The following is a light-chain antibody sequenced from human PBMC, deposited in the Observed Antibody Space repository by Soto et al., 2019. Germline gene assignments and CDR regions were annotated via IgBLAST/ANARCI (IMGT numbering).Light chain of an antibody. CDR1: QSISRY. CDR3: QQRSNWPLS. Sequence: IVLTRSPGTLSLSPGERTTLSCRASQSISRYLAWYQQKPGQGPRLLIYGASSRATGTPDRFSGSGSGTDFTLTINRLEPEDFAVYYCQQRSNWPLSFGGGTKVDIK. J-gene: IGKJ4*01. V-gene: IGKV3D-20*02. CDR2: GAS.